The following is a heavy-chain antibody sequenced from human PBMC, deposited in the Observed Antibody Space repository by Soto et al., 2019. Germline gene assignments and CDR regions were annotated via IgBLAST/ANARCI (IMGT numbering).Heavy chain of an antibody. CDR2: INSDGSRK. CDR3: KTDVVVVPSSNGPRDY. CDR1: GFTFSTYW. Sequence: GGSLRLSCAASGFTFSTYWMRWVRQLPGKGLVWVSRINSDGSRKTYADSVRGRFTVSRDNAKNTLYLQMNSLRDEDTAVYYCKTDVVVVPSSNGPRDYWGQGTLVTVSS. J-gene: IGHJ4*02. V-gene: IGHV3-74*01. D-gene: IGHD2-2*01.